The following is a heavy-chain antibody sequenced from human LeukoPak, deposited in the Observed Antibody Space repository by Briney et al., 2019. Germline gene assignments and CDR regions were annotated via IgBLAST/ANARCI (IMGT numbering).Heavy chain of an antibody. CDR2: NYSGGSS. V-gene: IGHV3-53*01. CDR3: ARSVSSSWIYYFVY. CDR1: GFTVSRNY. J-gene: IGHJ4*02. D-gene: IGHD6-13*01. Sequence: RGSLRLSRAASGFTVSRNYISWGPPAPREGRGWVSGNYSGGSSYYADSVKGRFTISRDKSKNPLYLQMNSLRGEGTAVYYCARSVSSSWIYYFVYWGEGTLVTVSS.